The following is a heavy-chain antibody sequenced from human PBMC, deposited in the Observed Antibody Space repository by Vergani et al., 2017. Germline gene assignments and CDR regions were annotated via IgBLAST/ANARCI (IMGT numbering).Heavy chain of an antibody. CDR3: AKPASNXIQAEWELHDAFDI. CDR2: ISYDGSNK. D-gene: IGHD1-26*01. CDR1: GFTFSSYG. J-gene: IGHJ3*02. Sequence: QVQLVESGGGVVQPGRSLRLSCAASGFTFSSYGMHWVPQAPGKGLEWVAVISYDGSNKYYADSVKGRFTISRDNSKNTLYLQMNSLRAEDTAVYYCAKPASNXIQAEWELHDAFDIWGQGTMVTVSS. V-gene: IGHV3-30*18.